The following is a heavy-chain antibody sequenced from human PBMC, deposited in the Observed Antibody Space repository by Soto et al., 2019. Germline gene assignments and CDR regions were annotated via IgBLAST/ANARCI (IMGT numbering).Heavy chain of an antibody. Sequence: SETLSLTYTVSGGSSTTGDYYWGWIRQPPGKGLEWIGSVYSSGSTYYNPSLQSRVTMSVDTSQNQFSLKLSSVTAADTAVYYCPSRVAAGNYYFDDWGQGALVTVSS. V-gene: IGHV4-39*01. CDR3: PSRVAAGNYYFDD. CDR2: VYSSGST. D-gene: IGHD6-25*01. J-gene: IGHJ4*02. CDR1: GGSSTTGDYY.